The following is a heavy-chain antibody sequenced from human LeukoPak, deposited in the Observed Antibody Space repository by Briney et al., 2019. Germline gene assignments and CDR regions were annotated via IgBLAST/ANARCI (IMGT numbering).Heavy chain of an antibody. D-gene: IGHD3-22*01. CDR1: GFTFSSYS. Sequence: PGGSPRLSCAASGFTFSSYSMNWVRQAPGKGLEWVSSISSSSSYIYYADSVKGRFTISRDNAKNSLYLQMNSLRAEDTAVYYCARDLSSGHDYWGQGTLVTVSS. J-gene: IGHJ4*02. CDR2: ISSSSSYI. CDR3: ARDLSSGHDY. V-gene: IGHV3-21*01.